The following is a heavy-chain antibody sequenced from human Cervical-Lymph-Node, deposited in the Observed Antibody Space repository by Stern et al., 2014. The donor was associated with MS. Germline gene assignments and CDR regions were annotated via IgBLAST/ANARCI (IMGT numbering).Heavy chain of an antibody. CDR2: IHSRSTYI. CDR3: APNGGRSSWYYDY. V-gene: IGHV3-21*01. CDR1: GLTFSSYS. Sequence: EVQLVESGGGLVKPGGSLRLSCAVSGLTFSSYSMDWVRQAPGKGLEWVSSIHSRSTYINYADSVKGRYTISRDNAKNSLYLQMDSLRAEDTAVYYCAPNGGRSSWYYDYWGQGTLVTVSS. J-gene: IGHJ4*02. D-gene: IGHD6-13*01.